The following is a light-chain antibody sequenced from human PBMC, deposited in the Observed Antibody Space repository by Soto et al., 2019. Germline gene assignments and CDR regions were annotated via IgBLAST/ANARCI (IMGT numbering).Light chain of an antibody. CDR2: LGS. CDR1: QSLLHSNGYKY. J-gene: IGKJ2*01. V-gene: IGKV2-28*01. Sequence: DVVMTQSPLSLPVTPGEPASISCRSSQSLLHSNGYKYLDWYLQRPGQSPQLLIYLGSNRASGVPDRFSGSGSVTDFTLKSRRVEAEDVGVYYCMQALKTLMYTLGQGTKLEI. CDR3: MQALKTLMYT.